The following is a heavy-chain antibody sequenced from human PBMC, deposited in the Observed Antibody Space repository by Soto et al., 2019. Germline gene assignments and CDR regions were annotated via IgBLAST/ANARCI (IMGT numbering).Heavy chain of an antibody. CDR1: GYPVTAYY. CDR3: ARGGGVGVAGSAAFDM. D-gene: IGHD3-3*01. Sequence: QLHLVQSGAVVKKPGASVTVSCSASGYPVTAYYMHWVRQAPGRGLGWMGGINPATGAAKYTQTFTGRVTMTRDTSTRTVFMEPSGLTSEDTAVFYCARGGGVGVAGSAAFDMWGQGTLVTVSS. CDR2: INPATGAA. J-gene: IGHJ3*02. V-gene: IGHV1-2*02.